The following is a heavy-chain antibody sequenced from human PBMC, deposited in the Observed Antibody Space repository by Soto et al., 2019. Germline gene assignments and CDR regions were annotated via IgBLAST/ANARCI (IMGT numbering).Heavy chain of an antibody. CDR2: LTVTGDSA. CDR3: AKNGCSYPACYPYYYYVDD. V-gene: IGHV3-23*01. CDR1: GFRLSDSA. J-gene: IGHJ6*03. Sequence: EVQLLESGEGLVQPGGSLRLSCAASGFRLSDSAVSWVRQAPGKGLEWVSSLTVTGDSAFYSDSVKGRFTISRDISKSTLYLQMNSLRAEDTAVYYCAKNGCSYPACYPYYYYVDDWGRGTTVTVSS. D-gene: IGHD2-15*01.